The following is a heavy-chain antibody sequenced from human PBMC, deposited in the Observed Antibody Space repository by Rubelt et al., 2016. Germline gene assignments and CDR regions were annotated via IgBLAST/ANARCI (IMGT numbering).Heavy chain of an antibody. CDR1: GGSINSGGSS. J-gene: IGHJ5*02. V-gene: IGHV4-30-2*01. CDR3: ARDVGGSGSYLGLLDP. CDR2: IYHSGST. Sequence: QLQLQESGSGLVRPSQTLSLTCAVSGGSINSGGSSWSWIRQPPGKGLEWIGYIYHSGSTYYNPSLGSRVTISVDRSNNQFSLKLSSVTAADSAVYYCARDVGGSGSYLGLLDPWGQGTLVTVSS. D-gene: IGHD3-10*01.